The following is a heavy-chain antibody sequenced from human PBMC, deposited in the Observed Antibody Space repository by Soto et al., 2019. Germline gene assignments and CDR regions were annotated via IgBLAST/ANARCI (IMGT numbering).Heavy chain of an antibody. V-gene: IGHV1-46*01. D-gene: IGHD4-17*01. Sequence: ASVEVSCRASGYTFTSYYMHWVRQAPGQGLEWMGIINPSGGSTSYAQKFQGRVTMTRDTSTSTVYMELSSLRSEDTAVYYCARDKLDDYGGNSGPPFDYWGQGTLVTVSS. CDR1: GYTFTSYY. CDR3: ARDKLDDYGGNSGPPFDY. CDR2: INPSGGST. J-gene: IGHJ4*02.